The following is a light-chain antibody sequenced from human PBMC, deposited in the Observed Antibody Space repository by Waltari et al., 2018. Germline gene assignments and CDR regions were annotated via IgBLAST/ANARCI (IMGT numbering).Light chain of an antibody. Sequence: QSALTQPASVSGSPGQSITIACTGTSSDVGSYNLVSWYQQYPGKAPKVMIYDDNRRPSGVSDRFSGSKSGNTASLTISGVQAEDEADYYCCSYAGRYTWVFGGGTKLTVL. J-gene: IGLJ3*02. CDR3: CSYAGRYTWV. CDR1: SSDVGSYNL. V-gene: IGLV2-23*01. CDR2: DDN.